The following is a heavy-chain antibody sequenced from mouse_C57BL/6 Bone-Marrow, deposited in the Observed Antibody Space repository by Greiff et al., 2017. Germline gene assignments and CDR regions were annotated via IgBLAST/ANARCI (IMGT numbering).Heavy chain of an antibody. Sequence: QVQLQQPGAELVKPGASVKLSCKASGYTFTSYWMQWVKQRPGQGLEWIGEIDPSDSYTNYNQKFKGKATLTVDTSSSTAYMQLSSLTSEDSAVYYCAVSLAYYSNSCFAYWGQGTLVTVSA. CDR3: AVSLAYYSNSCFAY. J-gene: IGHJ3*01. V-gene: IGHV1-50*01. CDR2: IDPSDSYT. CDR1: GYTFTSYW. D-gene: IGHD2-5*01.